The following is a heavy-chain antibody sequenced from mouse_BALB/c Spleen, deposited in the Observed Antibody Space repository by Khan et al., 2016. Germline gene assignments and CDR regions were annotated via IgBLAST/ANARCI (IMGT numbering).Heavy chain of an antibody. CDR3: AIYGCSRYVRGIDY. CDR1: GDSITSGY. D-gene: IGHD1-1*01. Sequence: EVQLQESGPSLVKPSQTLSLTCSVTGDSITSGYWNWIRKFPGNKLEYMGYISYSGGTYNNPSLKSRISITRDTSKNQYYLQLNSVTTEDTGTYYCAIYGCSRYVRGIDYWGQGLSVSVFS. CDR2: ISYSGGT. J-gene: IGHJ4*01. V-gene: IGHV3-8*02.